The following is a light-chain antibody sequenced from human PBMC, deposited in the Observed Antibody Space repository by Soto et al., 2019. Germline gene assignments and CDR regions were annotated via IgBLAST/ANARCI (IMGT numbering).Light chain of an antibody. CDR2: AAS. CDR3: QQYNSYSQT. V-gene: IGKV1-39*01. Sequence: DIQLTQSPSSLSASVGDRVTIPCRASQSISSYLNWYQQKPGKPPKLLIYAASSLQSGVPSRFSGSGSGTEFTLTISRLQPDDFSTYYCQQYNSYSQTFGQGTKVDIK. J-gene: IGKJ1*01. CDR1: QSISSY.